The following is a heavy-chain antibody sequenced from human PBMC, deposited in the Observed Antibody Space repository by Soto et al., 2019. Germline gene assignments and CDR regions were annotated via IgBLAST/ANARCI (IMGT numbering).Heavy chain of an antibody. CDR3: ARDIDLGSYYYGMDV. CDR2: INPNSGGT. J-gene: IGHJ6*02. D-gene: IGHD3-16*01. Sequence: ASVKVSCKASGYTFTGYYMHWVRQAPGQGLEWMGWINPNSGGTNYAQKFQGRVTMTRDTSISTAYMELSRLRSDDTAVYYCARDIDLGSYYYGMDVWGQGTTVTVSS. V-gene: IGHV1-2*02. CDR1: GYTFTGYY.